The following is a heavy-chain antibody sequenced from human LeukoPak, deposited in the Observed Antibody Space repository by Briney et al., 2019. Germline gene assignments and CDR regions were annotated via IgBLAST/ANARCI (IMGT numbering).Heavy chain of an antibody. CDR1: GFAFSSNC. CDR2: INSGGSGT. D-gene: IGHD7-27*01. Sequence: GGSLRLSCAASGFAFSSNCMHWVRQTPGKGLVWVSRINSGGSGTSYADSVEGRFTISRDNAKNTLYLQMNSLKGEDTAVYYCATSLGPLAEYWGRGTLVTVSS. V-gene: IGHV3-74*01. J-gene: IGHJ4*02. CDR3: ATSLGPLAEY.